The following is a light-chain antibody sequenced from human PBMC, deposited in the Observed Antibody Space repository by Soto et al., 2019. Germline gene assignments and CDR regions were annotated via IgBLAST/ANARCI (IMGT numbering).Light chain of an antibody. CDR2: SDN. CDR1: YSNIGSNS. V-gene: IGLV1-44*01. Sequence: QAVVTQPPSASGTPGQTVSISCSGGYSNIGSNSVNWYQQVPGTAPRLLIYSDNQRPSGVPDRFSASKSGTSASLAITGLLSEDEADFYCASWDDTLNGVVFGGGTQLTVL. J-gene: IGLJ7*01. CDR3: ASWDDTLNGVV.